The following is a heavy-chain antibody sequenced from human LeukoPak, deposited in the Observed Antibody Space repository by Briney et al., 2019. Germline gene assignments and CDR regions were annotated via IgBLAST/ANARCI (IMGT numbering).Heavy chain of an antibody. CDR1: GGSISSYY. J-gene: IGHJ5*02. CDR3: ARDQTVDNWFDP. D-gene: IGHD1-14*01. V-gene: IGHV4-59*01. CDR2: IYYSGST. Sequence: SETLSLTCTVSGGSISSYYWSWLRQPPGKGLEWIGYIYYSGSTNYNPSLKSRVTISVDTSKNQFSLKLSSVTAADTAVYYCARDQTVDNWFDPWGQGTLVTVSS.